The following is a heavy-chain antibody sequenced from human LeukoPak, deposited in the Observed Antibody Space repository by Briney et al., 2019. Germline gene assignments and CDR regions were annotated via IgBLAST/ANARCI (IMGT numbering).Heavy chain of an antibody. Sequence: HSETLSLTCTVSGGSISSYYWSWSRQPPGKGLEWIGYIYYSGSTNYNPSLKSRVTISVDTSKNQFSLKLSSVTAADTAVYYCARVGSSWYFDYWGQGTLVTVSS. J-gene: IGHJ4*02. V-gene: IGHV4-59*01. CDR2: IYYSGST. D-gene: IGHD6-13*01. CDR3: ARVGSSWYFDY. CDR1: GGSISSYY.